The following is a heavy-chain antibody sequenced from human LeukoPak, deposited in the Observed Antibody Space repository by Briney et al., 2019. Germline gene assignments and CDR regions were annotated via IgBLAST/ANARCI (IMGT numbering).Heavy chain of an antibody. CDR3: ARGGYRDIAVAGTGFDY. CDR2: IYHSGST. V-gene: IGHV4-30-2*01. Sequence: PSETLSLTCTVSGGSISSGGYYWSWIRQPPGKGLEWIGYIYHSGSTCYNPSLKSRVTISVDRSKNQFSLKLSSVTAADTAVYYCARGGYRDIAVAGTGFDYWGQGTLVTVSS. CDR1: GGSISSGGYY. J-gene: IGHJ4*02. D-gene: IGHD6-19*01.